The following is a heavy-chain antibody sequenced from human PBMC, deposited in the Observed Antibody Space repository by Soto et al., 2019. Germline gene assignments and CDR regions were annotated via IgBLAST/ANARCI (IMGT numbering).Heavy chain of an antibody. V-gene: IGHV4-59*01. Sequence: SETLSLTCTVSGGSISSYYWSWIRQPPGKGLEWIGYIYYSGSTNYNPSLKSRVTISVDTSKNQFSLKLSSVTAADTAVYYCARVYSGYDYAWNYYFDYWGQGTLVTVSS. D-gene: IGHD5-12*01. CDR1: GGSISSYY. CDR2: IYYSGST. CDR3: ARVYSGYDYAWNYYFDY. J-gene: IGHJ4*02.